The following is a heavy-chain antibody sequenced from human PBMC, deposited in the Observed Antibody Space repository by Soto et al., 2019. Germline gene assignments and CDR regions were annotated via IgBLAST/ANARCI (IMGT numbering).Heavy chain of an antibody. Sequence: GGSLRLSCAASGFTFSSYGMHWVRQAPGKGLEWVAVIWYDGSNKYYADSVKGRFTISRDNSKNTLYLQMNSLRAEDTAVYYCARDNPRVPFDYWGQGTLVTVSS. CDR1: GFTFSSYG. V-gene: IGHV3-33*01. J-gene: IGHJ4*02. CDR3: ARDNPRVPFDY. CDR2: IWYDGSNK.